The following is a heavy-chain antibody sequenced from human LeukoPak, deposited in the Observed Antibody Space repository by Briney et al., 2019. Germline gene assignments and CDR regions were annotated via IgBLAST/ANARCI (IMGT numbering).Heavy chain of an antibody. CDR2: INHSGST. D-gene: IGHD5-12*01. V-gene: IGHV4-34*01. CDR1: GGSFSGYY. CDR3: ARASRGYDAFDI. Sequence: SETLSLTCAVYGGSFSGYYWSWIRQPPGEGLEWIGEINHSGSTNYNPSLKSRVTISVDTSKNQFSLKLSSVTAADTAVYYCARASRGYDAFDIWGQGTMVTVSS. J-gene: IGHJ3*02.